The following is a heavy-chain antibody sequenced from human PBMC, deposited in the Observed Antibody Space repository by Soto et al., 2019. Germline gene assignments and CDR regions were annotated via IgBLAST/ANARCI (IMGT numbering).Heavy chain of an antibody. Sequence: PSETLSLTCTVSGGSFSSSSYYWGWIRQPPGKGLEWIGSIYYSGSTYYNPSLKSRVTMSVDPSKNQFSLKLISVTAADTAVYYCARHWITMVRGVCHFDYWGQGTLVTVPS. CDR2: IYYSGST. CDR3: ARHWITMVRGVCHFDY. D-gene: IGHD3-10*01. V-gene: IGHV4-39*01. CDR1: GGSFSSSSYY. J-gene: IGHJ4*02.